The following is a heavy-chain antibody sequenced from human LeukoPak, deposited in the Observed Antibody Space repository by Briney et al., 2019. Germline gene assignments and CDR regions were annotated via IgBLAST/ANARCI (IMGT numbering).Heavy chain of an antibody. CDR1: GFSLSTYD. J-gene: IGHJ4*02. D-gene: IGHD1-26*01. Sequence: GGSLILSSAASGFSLSTYDTHCVRQATGKGVEWVSAISTTDDTYYPGSVKGRFTISRENAKSSLYLQMNSLRAEDTAVYYCARGRSGSYFDSWGQGTLVAVSS. V-gene: IGHV3-13*04. CDR2: ISTTDDT. CDR3: ARGRSGSYFDS.